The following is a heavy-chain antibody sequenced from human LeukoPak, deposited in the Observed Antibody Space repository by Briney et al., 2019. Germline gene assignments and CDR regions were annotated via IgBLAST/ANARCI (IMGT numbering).Heavy chain of an antibody. V-gene: IGHV3-30*02. CDR1: GFKLSRNG. D-gene: IGHD3-22*01. CDR2: IRYDATKK. Sequence: PGGSLRLSCVASGFKLSRNGMHWVRQAPGKGLEWVAFIRYDATKKFYGDSVRGRFTISRDDSKNTLYLQMNNLRQEDTAVYFCARDFDDVNGDYYYIPDFWGQGVLVTVSS. J-gene: IGHJ4*02. CDR3: ARDFDDVNGDYYYIPDF.